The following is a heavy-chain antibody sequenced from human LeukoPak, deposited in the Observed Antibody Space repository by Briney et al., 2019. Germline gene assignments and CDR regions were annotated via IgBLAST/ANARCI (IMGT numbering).Heavy chain of an antibody. V-gene: IGHV4-30-2*01. J-gene: IGHJ3*02. Sequence: PSETLSLTCTVSGGSISSGGYYWSWIRQPPGKGLEWIGYIYHSGSTYYNPSLKSRATISVDRSKNQFSLKLSSVTAADTAVYYCARGRDCSSTSCYLNDAFDIWGQGTMVTVSS. D-gene: IGHD2-2*01. CDR2: IYHSGST. CDR1: GGSISSGGYY. CDR3: ARGRDCSSTSCYLNDAFDI.